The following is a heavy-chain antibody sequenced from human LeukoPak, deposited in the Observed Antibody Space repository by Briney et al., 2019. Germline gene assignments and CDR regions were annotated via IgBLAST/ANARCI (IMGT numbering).Heavy chain of an antibody. J-gene: IGHJ3*02. CDR1: VFTLSNNY. CDR2: SYSDTNT. CDR3: VRKNRDFNAAFDI. V-gene: IGHV3-53*01. Sequence: GGSLRLSRTASVFTLSNNYMSWVRQAPGKGLEWVSISYSDTNTNYADTVKGRFTISRDTSQNTLSLHMNSLRAEDTAVYYCVRKNRDFNAAFDIWGQGTVVTVSA. D-gene: IGHD1-14*01.